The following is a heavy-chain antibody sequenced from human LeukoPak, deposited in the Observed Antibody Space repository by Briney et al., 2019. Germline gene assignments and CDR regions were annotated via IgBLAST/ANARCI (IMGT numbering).Heavy chain of an antibody. CDR1: GFTFSSYG. CDR2: FTAFRPRT. D-gene: IGHD3-9*01. Sequence: GGSLRHSCAASGFTFSSYGMGWVRQAPGKGVEGVSLFTAFRPRTFYASSLNGRFTISTYNSKSTLYLQMNSLRAEATAVYYCAHLCYDILTGYYNWGQGTLVFVSS. J-gene: IGHJ4*02. CDR3: AHLCYDILTGYYN. V-gene: IGHV3-23*01.